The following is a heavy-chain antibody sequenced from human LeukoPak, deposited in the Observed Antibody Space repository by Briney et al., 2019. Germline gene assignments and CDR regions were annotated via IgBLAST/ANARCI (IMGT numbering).Heavy chain of an antibody. CDR1: RYTFTGYY. CDR2: IDPNSGGT. J-gene: IGHJ4*02. D-gene: IGHD3-3*01. Sequence: GASVKVSCKASRYTFTGYYMHWVRQAPGQGLEWMGWIDPNSGGTSYAQKFQGRVTMTRDTSTSTVYMELSSLRSEDTAVYYCARDGGYWGQGTLVTVSS. V-gene: IGHV1-2*02. CDR3: ARDGGY.